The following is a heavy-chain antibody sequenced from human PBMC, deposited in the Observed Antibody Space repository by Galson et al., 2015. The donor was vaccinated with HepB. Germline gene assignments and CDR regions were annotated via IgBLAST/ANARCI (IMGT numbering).Heavy chain of an antibody. D-gene: IGHD3-3*01. CDR3: ARENKRMDFWSGYPDY. CDR2: IKQDGSEK. CDR1: GFTFSSYW. Sequence: SLRLSCAASGFTFSSYWMSWVRQAPGKGLEWVANIKQDGSEKYYVHSVKGRFTIFRDNAKNSLYLQMNSLRAEDTAVYYCARENKRMDFWSGYPDYWGQGTLVTVSS. J-gene: IGHJ4*02. V-gene: IGHV3-7*01.